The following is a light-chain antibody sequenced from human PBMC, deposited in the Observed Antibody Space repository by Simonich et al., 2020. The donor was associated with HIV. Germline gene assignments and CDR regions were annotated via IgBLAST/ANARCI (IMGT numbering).Light chain of an antibody. CDR3: QQYYSTPPT. J-gene: IGKJ1*01. Sequence: DIVMTQSPDSLAVSLGERATINCKSSQSVLYSSNNKNYLAWYQPKPGQPPKLLIYWASTRESGVPDRFSSSGSGTDFTLTISSLQAEDVAVYYCQQYYSTPPTFGQGTKVEIK. CDR1: QSVLYSSNNKNY. CDR2: WAS. V-gene: IGKV4-1*01.